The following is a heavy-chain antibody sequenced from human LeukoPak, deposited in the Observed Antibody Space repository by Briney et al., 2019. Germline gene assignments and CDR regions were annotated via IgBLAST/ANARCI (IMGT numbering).Heavy chain of an antibody. J-gene: IGHJ4*02. V-gene: IGHV5-51*01. CDR2: IYPGDSDT. Sequence: GESLKISCKGSGYSLTSYWIGWVRQMPGKGLEWMGIIYPGDSDTRYSPSFQGQVTISADKSISTAYLQWSSLKASDTAMYYCARREVSGYSSSWSFDYWGQGTLVTVSS. D-gene: IGHD6-13*01. CDR1: GYSLTSYW. CDR3: ARREVSGYSSSWSFDY.